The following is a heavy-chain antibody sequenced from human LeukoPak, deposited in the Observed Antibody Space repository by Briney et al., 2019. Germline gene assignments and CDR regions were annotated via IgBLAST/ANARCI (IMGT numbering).Heavy chain of an antibody. CDR1: GFTFITYG. J-gene: IGHJ3*02. V-gene: IGHV3-33*01. CDR2: IWYDGSYK. Sequence: PGRSLRLSCAASGFTFITYGMHWVRQAPGKGLEWVALIWYDGSYKYYADSVKGRFTISRDNSKNSLYLQMNSLRAEDTAVYYCATPMTTYDAFDIWGQGTMVTVSS. CDR3: ATPMTTYDAFDI. D-gene: IGHD4-17*01.